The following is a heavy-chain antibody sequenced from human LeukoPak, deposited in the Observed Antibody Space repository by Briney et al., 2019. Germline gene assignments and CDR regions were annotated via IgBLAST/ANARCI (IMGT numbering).Heavy chain of an antibody. V-gene: IGHV1-18*01. CDR1: GYTFTSYG. CDR3: AREAYGSGRGRYYYYYYGMDV. J-gene: IGHJ6*02. Sequence: ASVKVSCKASGYTFTSYGISWVRQAPGQGLEWMGWISAYNGNTNYAQKPQGRVTMTTDTSTSTAYMELRSLRSDDTPVYYCAREAYGSGRGRYYYYYYGMDVWGQGTTVTVSS. CDR2: ISAYNGNT. D-gene: IGHD3-10*01.